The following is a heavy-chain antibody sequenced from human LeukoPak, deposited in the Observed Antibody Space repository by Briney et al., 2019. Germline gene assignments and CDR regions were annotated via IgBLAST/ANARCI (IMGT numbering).Heavy chain of an antibody. V-gene: IGHV3-74*01. J-gene: IGHJ4*02. CDR3: ARVDHYGSGPLDY. CDR1: GFTFSSYW. D-gene: IGHD3-10*01. CDR2: INSDGSST. Sequence: GGSLRLSCAASGFTFSSYWMHWVRQAPGKGLVWVSRINSDGSSTSYADSVKGRFTISRDSAKNTLYLQMNSLRAEDMAFYHCARVDHYGSGPLDYWGQGTLVTVSS.